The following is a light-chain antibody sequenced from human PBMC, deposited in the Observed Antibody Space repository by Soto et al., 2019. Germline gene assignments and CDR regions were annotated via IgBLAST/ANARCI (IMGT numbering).Light chain of an antibody. CDR2: AAS. CDR1: QGINRN. J-gene: IGKJ1*01. Sequence: DIQVTQSPSSLSASVGDRVIITCRASQGINRNLNWYQQKPGQAPKLLIYAASSLQSGVTTRFRGYASGTEFTLTITGLQPGDSASYYCQQSYSALWTFGQGTKVEIK. CDR3: QQSYSALWT. V-gene: IGKV1-39*01.